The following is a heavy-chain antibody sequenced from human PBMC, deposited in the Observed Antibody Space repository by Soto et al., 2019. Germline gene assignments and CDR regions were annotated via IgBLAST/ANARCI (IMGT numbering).Heavy chain of an antibody. CDR2: INPNSGGT. CDR3: ARVRYDYIWGSYRARYYFDY. J-gene: IGHJ4*02. CDR1: GYTFTSYG. Sequence: ASVKVSCKASGYTFTSYGISWVRQAPGQGLEWMGWINPNSGGTNYAQKFQGWVTMTRDTSISTAYMELSRLRSDDTAVYYCARVRYDYIWGSYRARYYFDYWGQGTLVTVSS. V-gene: IGHV1-2*04. D-gene: IGHD3-16*02.